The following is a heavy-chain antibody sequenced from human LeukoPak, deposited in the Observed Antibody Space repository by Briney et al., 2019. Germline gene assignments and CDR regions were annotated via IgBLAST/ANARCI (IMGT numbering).Heavy chain of an antibody. V-gene: IGHV1-18*01. CDR2: ISGYNGNT. Sequence: GASVKVSCKASGYKFINYGISWVRQAPGQGLEWMGWISGYNGNTNYAEKFQGRVTMTTDTSASTAYMELSSLRSEDTAVYYCARDLSSSWYSYFDYWGQGTLVTVSS. CDR1: GYKFINYG. D-gene: IGHD6-13*01. J-gene: IGHJ4*02. CDR3: ARDLSSSWYSYFDY.